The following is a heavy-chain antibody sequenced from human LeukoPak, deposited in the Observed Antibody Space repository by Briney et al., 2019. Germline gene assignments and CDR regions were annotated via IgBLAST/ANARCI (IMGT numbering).Heavy chain of an antibody. V-gene: IGHV4-34*01. CDR3: ARGYGSGSYYAY. Sequence: SETLSLTCTVSGGSTSSYYWDWIRQPPGKGLEWIGEINHSGSTNYNPSLKSRVTISVDTSKNQFSLKLNSVTAADTAVYYCARGYGSGSYYAYWGQGTLVTVSS. J-gene: IGHJ4*02. D-gene: IGHD3-10*01. CDR1: GGSTSSYY. CDR2: INHSGST.